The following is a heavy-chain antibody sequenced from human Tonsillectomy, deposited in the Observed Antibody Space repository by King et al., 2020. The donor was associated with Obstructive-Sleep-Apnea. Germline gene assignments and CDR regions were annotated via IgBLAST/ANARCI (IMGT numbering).Heavy chain of an antibody. Sequence: LQLQESGPGLVKPSETLSLTCNVSGGSISSSSYYWGWIRQPPGKGLEWIASIYYSGSTYYNPSLKSRVTISVNTSKNQFSLKLTSVTAADTAVYYCARDDGEVLAGGYFDYWGQGTLVTVSS. J-gene: IGHJ4*02. CDR1: GGSISSSSYY. CDR3: ARDDGEVLAGGYFDY. V-gene: IGHV4-39*07. D-gene: IGHD3-10*01. CDR2: IYYSGST.